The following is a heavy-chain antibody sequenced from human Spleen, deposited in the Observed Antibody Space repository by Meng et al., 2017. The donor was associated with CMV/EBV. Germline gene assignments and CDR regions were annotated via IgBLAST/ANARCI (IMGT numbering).Heavy chain of an antibody. V-gene: IGHV1-18*01. CDR1: GYSFSTYG. D-gene: IGHD3-3*01. Sequence: KVSCKACGYSFSTYGINWVRQAPGQGLEWMGWISGYNGNTNYAQKFRGRVTMTTDTSTTAYMELRSLRSDDTAVYYCARGDFGGWFDPWGQGTLVTVSS. CDR2: ISGYNGNT. J-gene: IGHJ5*02. CDR3: ARGDFGGWFDP.